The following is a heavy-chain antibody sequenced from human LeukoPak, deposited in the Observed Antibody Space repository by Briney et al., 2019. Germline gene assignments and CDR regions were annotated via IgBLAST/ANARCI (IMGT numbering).Heavy chain of an antibody. CDR2: IRYDGSNK. CDR3: AKLVTVGWELFGDY. V-gene: IGHV3-30*02. J-gene: IGHJ4*02. Sequence: GGSLRLSCAASGFTFNTYGMHWVRQAPGKGLEWVAFIRYDGSNKHYAASVKGRSTISRDNSKNTLYLQMNSLRGEDTAVYYCAKLVTVGWELFGDYWGQGTLVTVSS. CDR1: GFTFNTYG. D-gene: IGHD3-10*01.